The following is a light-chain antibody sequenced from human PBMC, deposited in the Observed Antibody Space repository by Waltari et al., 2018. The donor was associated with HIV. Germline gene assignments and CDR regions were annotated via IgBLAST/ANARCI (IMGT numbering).Light chain of an antibody. Sequence: QSALTQPPSASGSPGQSVTISCTGTSSDVGSYNYVSWYQRHPGKAPKLMIYEVTKRPSGVPDRFSGSKSGNTASLTVSGLQAEDEADYYCSSYAGSNILVFGGGTKLTVL. CDR2: EVT. CDR1: SSDVGSYNY. J-gene: IGLJ2*01. CDR3: SSYAGSNILV. V-gene: IGLV2-8*01.